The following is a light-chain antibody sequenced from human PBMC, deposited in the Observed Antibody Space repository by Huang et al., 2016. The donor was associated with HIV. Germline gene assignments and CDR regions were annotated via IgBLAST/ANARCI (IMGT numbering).Light chain of an antibody. CDR2: GAS. Sequence: IQMTQSLASLSTLVGDRVTISCQASQDIRNYLNWYQQKPGKAPTLLVYGASTLQTGVPSRFSGNGSGTDFTFTISSLQSEDVATYCCQQFDNLYTFGQGTKLEIK. CDR3: QQFDNLYT. J-gene: IGKJ2*01. V-gene: IGKV1-33*01. CDR1: QDIRNY.